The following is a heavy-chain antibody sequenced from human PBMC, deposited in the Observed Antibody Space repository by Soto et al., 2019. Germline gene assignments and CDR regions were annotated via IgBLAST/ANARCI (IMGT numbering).Heavy chain of an antibody. CDR2: INHSGST. Sequence: SETLSLTCAVYGGSFSGYYWSWIRQPPGKGLEWIGEINHSGSTNYNPSLKSRVTISVDTSKNQFSLKLSSVTAADTAVYYCARGSELTGTVDYWGQGTLVTVSS. CDR1: GGSFSGYY. D-gene: IGHD1-20*01. CDR3: ARGSELTGTVDY. J-gene: IGHJ4*02. V-gene: IGHV4-34*01.